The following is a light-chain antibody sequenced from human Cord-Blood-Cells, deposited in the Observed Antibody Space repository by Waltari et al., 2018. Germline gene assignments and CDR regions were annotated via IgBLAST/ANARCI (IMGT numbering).Light chain of an antibody. CDR2: EGS. Sequence: QSALTQPASVSGPPGQSITISCTGTSSAVGSYNLVSWYQQHPGKAPKLMIYEGSKRPSGVSNRFSGSKSGNTASMTISGLQAEDEADYYCCSYAGSRVFGGGTKLTVL. V-gene: IGLV2-23*01. CDR3: CSYAGSRV. J-gene: IGLJ3*02. CDR1: SSAVGSYNL.